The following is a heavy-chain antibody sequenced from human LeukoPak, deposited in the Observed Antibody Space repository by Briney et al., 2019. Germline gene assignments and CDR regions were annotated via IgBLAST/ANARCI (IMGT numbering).Heavy chain of an antibody. CDR1: GGSISSISSNNYH. J-gene: IGHJ6*02. V-gene: IGHV4-39*01. CDR3: ARKMGVVTAHGIDV. D-gene: IGHD4-23*01. Sequence: SETLSLTCIVSGGSISSISSNNYHWGWIRQPPGKGLEWIGSIYYSGSTYYNPSLKSRVTISVDTSKNQFSLKLSSVTAADTALYYCARKMGVVTAHGIDVWGQGTTVTVSS. CDR2: IYYSGST.